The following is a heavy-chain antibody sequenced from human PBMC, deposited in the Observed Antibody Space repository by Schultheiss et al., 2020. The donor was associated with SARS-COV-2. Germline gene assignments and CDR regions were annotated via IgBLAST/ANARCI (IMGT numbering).Heavy chain of an antibody. D-gene: IGHD6-19*01. J-gene: IGHJ4*02. CDR3: AKLAVAGQTLNYFDY. V-gene: IGHV3-23*01. CDR2: ISGSGGST. Sequence: GGSLRLSCAASGFTFSSYAMSWVRQAPGKGLEWVSAISGSGGSTYYADSVKGRFTISRDNAKNSLYLQMNSLRAEDTAVYYCAKLAVAGQTLNYFDYWGQGTLVTVSS. CDR1: GFTFSSYA.